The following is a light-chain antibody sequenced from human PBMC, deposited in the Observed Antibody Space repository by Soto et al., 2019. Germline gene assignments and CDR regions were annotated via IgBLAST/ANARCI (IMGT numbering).Light chain of an antibody. J-gene: IGKJ4*01. CDR1: QSISSW. CDR3: QEYNSDSGLT. Sequence: DIQMTQSPSTLSASVGDGVTITCRASQSISSWLAWYQQKPGKAPKLLIYTASNLISGVPSRFSGSGSGTGFTLTISSLQPDDFATYYCQEYNSDSGLTFGGGTKVEIK. CDR2: TAS. V-gene: IGKV1-5*03.